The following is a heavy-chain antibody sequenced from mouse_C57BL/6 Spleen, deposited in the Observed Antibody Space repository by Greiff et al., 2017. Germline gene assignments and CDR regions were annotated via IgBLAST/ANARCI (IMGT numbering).Heavy chain of an antibody. J-gene: IGHJ2*01. CDR2: INPGSGGT. Sequence: VQLQQSGAELVRPGTSVKVSCKASGYAFTNYLIEWVKQRPGQGLEWIGVINPGSGGTNYNEKFKGKATLTADKSSSTAYMQLSSLTSEDSAVYFCAIDHGGYFDYWGQGTTLTVSS. CDR1: GYAFTNYL. V-gene: IGHV1-54*01. CDR3: AIDHGGYFDY.